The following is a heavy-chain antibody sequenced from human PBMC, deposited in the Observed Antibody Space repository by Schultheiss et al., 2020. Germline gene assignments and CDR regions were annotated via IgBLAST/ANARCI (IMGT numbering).Heavy chain of an antibody. CDR1: GGSVSSGSYY. CDR3: ARDNYDFLSGYSSANWLDP. J-gene: IGHJ5*02. V-gene: IGHV4-61*01. D-gene: IGHD3-3*01. Sequence: SETLSLTCTVSGGSVSSGSYYWSWIRQPPGKGLEWIGSIYYSGSTYYNPSLESRLTISVDKSKSQFSLKLSSVTAADTAVYFCARDNYDFLSGYSSANWLDPWGQGTLVTVSS. CDR2: IYYSGST.